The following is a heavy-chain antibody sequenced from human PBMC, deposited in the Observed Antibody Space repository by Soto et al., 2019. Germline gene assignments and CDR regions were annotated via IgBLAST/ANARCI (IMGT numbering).Heavy chain of an antibody. D-gene: IGHD2-15*01. J-gene: IGHJ4*02. Sequence: QVQLVESGGGVVQPGRSLRLSCAASGFTFSSYGMHWVRQAPGKGLEWVAVISYDGSDKYYADSVKGRFAISRQNSKNTLYLQMNSLRAEDTAVYYCAKDTVVVVAAIDHWGQGTLVTVSS. V-gene: IGHV3-30*18. CDR1: GFTFSSYG. CDR3: AKDTVVVVAAIDH. CDR2: ISYDGSDK.